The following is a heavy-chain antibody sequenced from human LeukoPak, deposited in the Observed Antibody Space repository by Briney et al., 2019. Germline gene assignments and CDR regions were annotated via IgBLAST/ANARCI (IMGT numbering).Heavy chain of an antibody. V-gene: IGHV3-64D*09. Sequence: GGSLRLSCSASGFTLSSYAMHWVREARGKGREYVSAISSNGGSTYYPDSVKGRFTISRDNSKSTLYLQMSSLRTEDTAVYYCVKGPRSYCSGGSCYENWGQGTLVTVSS. CDR3: VKGPRSYCSGGSCYEN. CDR1: GFTLSSYA. CDR2: ISSNGGST. J-gene: IGHJ4*02. D-gene: IGHD2-15*01.